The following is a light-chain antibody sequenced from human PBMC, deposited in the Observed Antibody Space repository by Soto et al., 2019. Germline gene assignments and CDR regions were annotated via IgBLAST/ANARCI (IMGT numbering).Light chain of an antibody. CDR2: DAS. Sequence: EIVLTQSPATLSLSPGERATLSCRASQSVSSYLAWYQQKPGQAPRLLIYDASNRATGIPARFSGSGSGTVFTPTISRLAPEDVAVYYRQQRSNWLTFGGGTKVEIK. CDR1: QSVSSY. J-gene: IGKJ4*01. V-gene: IGKV3-11*01. CDR3: QQRSNWLT.